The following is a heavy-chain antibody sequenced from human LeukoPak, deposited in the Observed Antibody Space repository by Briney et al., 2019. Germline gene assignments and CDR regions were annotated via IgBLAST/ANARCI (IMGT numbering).Heavy chain of an antibody. V-gene: IGHV3-74*01. CDR3: ARLFSDYYVSFDS. J-gene: IGHJ4*02. D-gene: IGHD3-10*02. Sequence: GGSLRLSCTASGFTFSDYWMYWVRQAPGKGLMWVSRIHTDGSITNYADSVEGRFTVYRDNAKNTLNLQMSGLRAEDTAVYYCARLFSDYYVSFDSWGQGTLVTVSS. CDR1: GFTFSDYW. CDR2: IHTDGSIT.